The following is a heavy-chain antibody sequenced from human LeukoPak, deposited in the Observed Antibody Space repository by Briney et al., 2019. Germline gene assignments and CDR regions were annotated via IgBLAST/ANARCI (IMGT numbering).Heavy chain of an antibody. CDR1: GGSISSGSYY. D-gene: IGHD2-2*01. V-gene: IGHV4-61*02. J-gene: IGHJ4*02. Sequence: SETLSLTCTVSGGSISSGSYYWSWIRQPAGKGLEWIGRIYTSGSTNYNPSLKSRVTISVDTSKNQFSLKLSSVTAADTAVYYCARGYCSSSSCYGSPLEYWGQGTLVTVSS. CDR2: IYTSGST. CDR3: ARGYCSSSSCYGSPLEY.